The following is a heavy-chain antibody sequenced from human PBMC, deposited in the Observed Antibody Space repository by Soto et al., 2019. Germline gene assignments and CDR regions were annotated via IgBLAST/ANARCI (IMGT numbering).Heavy chain of an antibody. V-gene: IGHV3-21*01. CDR1: GFTFRSFT. J-gene: IGHJ5*02. D-gene: IGHD6-13*01. CDR2: ISSNSAYI. CDR3: TRDASRDSSARGWFDP. Sequence: GGSLRLSCAASGFTFRSFTMNWVRQAPGKGLEWVSTISSNSAYIYYTDALRGRFTISRDNAKNSLHLQMNGLRAEDTAVYYCTRDASRDSSARGWFDPWGPGTLVTVSS.